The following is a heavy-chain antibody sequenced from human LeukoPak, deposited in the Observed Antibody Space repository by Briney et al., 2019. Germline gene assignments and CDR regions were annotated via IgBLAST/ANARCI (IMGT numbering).Heavy chain of an antibody. J-gene: IGHJ4*02. D-gene: IGHD1-26*01. CDR2: VDPEDGET. Sequence: GATVKISCKACGYTFTDYYMHWVQQAPGKGLEWMGRVDPEDGETIYAEKFQGRVTITADTSTDTAYMELSSLRSEDTAVYYCATVRWELHVPSFVYWGQGTLVTVSS. CDR3: ATVRWELHVPSFVY. CDR1: GYTFTDYY. V-gene: IGHV1-69-2*01.